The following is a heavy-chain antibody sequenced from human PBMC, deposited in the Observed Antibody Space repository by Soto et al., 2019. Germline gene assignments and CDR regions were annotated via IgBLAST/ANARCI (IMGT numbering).Heavy chain of an antibody. CDR1: GFTFSSYS. J-gene: IGHJ6*02. CDR3: TRDSYYYGSGSYYYYYYGMDV. D-gene: IGHD3-10*01. V-gene: IGHV3-21*06. Sequence: EVQLVESGGGLVKPGGSLRLSCAASGFTFSSYSMNWVRQAPGKGLEWVSSISSSSSYIYYADSVKGRFTISRDNAKNARYLQMNSLRAEDTAVYYCTRDSYYYGSGSYYYYYYGMDVWVQGTTVTDSS. CDR2: ISSSSSYI.